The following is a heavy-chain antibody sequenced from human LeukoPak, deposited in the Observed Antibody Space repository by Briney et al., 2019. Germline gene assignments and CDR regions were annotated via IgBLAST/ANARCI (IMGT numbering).Heavy chain of an antibody. Sequence: PGGSLRLSCAASGFTFTTYVMSWVRQAPGKGLEWVSTISADGGSTYYTDSVKGRFTISRDNSRNTLYLQMNSLRAEDKAVYHCAKPPPDSSSWLFDYWGQGTLVTVSS. CDR1: GFTFTTYV. CDR3: AKPPPDSSSWLFDY. V-gene: IGHV3-23*01. CDR2: ISADGGST. J-gene: IGHJ4*02. D-gene: IGHD6-13*01.